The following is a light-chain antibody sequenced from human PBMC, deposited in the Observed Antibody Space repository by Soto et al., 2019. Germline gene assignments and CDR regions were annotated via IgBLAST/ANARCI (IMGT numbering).Light chain of an antibody. CDR1: SSDVGSYNL. V-gene: IGLV2-23*01. Sequence: QSALTQPASVSGSPGQSITISCTGTSSDVGSYNLVSWYQQHPGKAPKLMIYEGSKRPSXXSNRFSGSKSGNTASLTISGLQAEDEADYYCCSYAGSLYVFGTGTKVTVL. J-gene: IGLJ1*01. CDR3: CSYAGSLYV. CDR2: EGS.